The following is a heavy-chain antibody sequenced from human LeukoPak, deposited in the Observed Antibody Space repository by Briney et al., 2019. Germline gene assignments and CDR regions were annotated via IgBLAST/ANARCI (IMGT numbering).Heavy chain of an antibody. D-gene: IGHD3-22*01. CDR3: ASYKTYYDSSGNPFDY. CDR1: GSSINSVYS. Sequence: PSETLSLTCTVFGSSINSVYSWGWIRQPPGKGLEWIGSIYHNGNTYYNSSLKSRVTISVHTSENQFSLKLSSVTAADTAVYYCASYKTYYDSSGNPFDYWGQGTLVAVSS. V-gene: IGHV4-38-2*02. J-gene: IGHJ4*02. CDR2: IYHNGNT.